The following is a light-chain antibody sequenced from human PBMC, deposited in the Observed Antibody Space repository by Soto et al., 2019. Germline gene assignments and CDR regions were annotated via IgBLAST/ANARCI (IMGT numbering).Light chain of an antibody. Sequence: QSVLTQPASVSGSLGQSITISCTGTSTDVGGYNFVSWYQQHPDKAPKLLIYEVSNRPSGVSHRFSGSNSGNTASLTISGLQAEDEADYFCSSYTTTNTPVFGNGTKLTLL. CDR2: EVS. CDR3: SSYTTTNTPV. V-gene: IGLV2-14*01. CDR1: STDVGGYNF. J-gene: IGLJ1*01.